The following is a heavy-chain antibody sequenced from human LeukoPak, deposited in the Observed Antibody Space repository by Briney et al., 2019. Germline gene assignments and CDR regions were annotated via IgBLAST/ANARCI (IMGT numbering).Heavy chain of an antibody. CDR2: IYHSGST. CDR1: GYSISSGYY. CDR3: AREVPDAYYYYYYGMDV. V-gene: IGHV4-38-2*02. J-gene: IGHJ6*02. Sequence: SETLSLTCTVSGYSISSGYYWGWIRQPPGKGLEWIGSIYHSGSTYYNPSLKSRVTISVDTSKNQFSLKLSSVTAADTAVYYCAREVPDAYYYYYYGMDVWGQGTTVTVSS.